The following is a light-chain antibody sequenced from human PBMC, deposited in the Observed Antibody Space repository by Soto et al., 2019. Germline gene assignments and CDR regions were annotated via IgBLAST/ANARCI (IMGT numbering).Light chain of an antibody. CDR1: SSDVGGYTY. Sequence: QSVLTQPASVSGSPRQSITISCTGASSDVGGYTYVSWYQQHPGKAPKLMIYEVSNRPSGVSNRFSGSKSGNTASLTVSGLQAEDEADYYCSSYTTTNTYVFGTGTKVTVL. CDR3: SSYTTTNTYV. CDR2: EVS. V-gene: IGLV2-14*01. J-gene: IGLJ1*01.